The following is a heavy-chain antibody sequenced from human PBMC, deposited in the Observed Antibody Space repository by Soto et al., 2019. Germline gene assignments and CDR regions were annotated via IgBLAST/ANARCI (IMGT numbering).Heavy chain of an antibody. D-gene: IGHD2-15*01. CDR2: IYYSGST. V-gene: IGHV4-39*01. CDR3: ARQDRGAFDI. CDR1: GGSISSSSYY. J-gene: IGHJ3*02. Sequence: QLQLQESGPGLVKPSETLSLTCTVSGGSISSSSYYWGWIRQPPGKGLEWIGSIYYSGSTYDNPSLKSRVTIPGDRPKNQFSLKLSPGTAADSAVYYCARQDRGAFDIWGQGTMVTVSS.